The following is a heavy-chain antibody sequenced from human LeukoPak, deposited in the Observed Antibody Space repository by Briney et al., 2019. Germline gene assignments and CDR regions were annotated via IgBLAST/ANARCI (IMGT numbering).Heavy chain of an antibody. D-gene: IGHD1-26*01. CDR3: AREFVGYHLDV. J-gene: IGHJ6*02. CDR1: GYTFINYY. V-gene: IGHV1-2*02. Sequence: GAAVKVSCKASGYTFINYYIHWVRQAPGQGLEWMGCINLNTGATHYAQRFQGRVTVTRDTSILTAYMDLSGLTFDDRAVYYCAREFVGYHLDVWGQGTTVTVSS. CDR2: INLNTGAT.